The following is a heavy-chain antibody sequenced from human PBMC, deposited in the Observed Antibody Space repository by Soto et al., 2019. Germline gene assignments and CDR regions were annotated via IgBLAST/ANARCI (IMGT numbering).Heavy chain of an antibody. V-gene: IGHV1-18*04. CDR2: ISAYNGNT. CDR3: ARDPHYYYGSGSSPLPFDY. D-gene: IGHD3-10*01. CDR1: GYTFTSYG. J-gene: IGHJ4*02. Sequence: ASVKVSCKASGYTFTSYGISWVRQAPGQGLEWMGWISAYNGNTNYAQKLQGRVTMTTDTSTSTAYMELRSLRSDDTAVYYCARDPHYYYGSGSSPLPFDYWGQGTLVTV.